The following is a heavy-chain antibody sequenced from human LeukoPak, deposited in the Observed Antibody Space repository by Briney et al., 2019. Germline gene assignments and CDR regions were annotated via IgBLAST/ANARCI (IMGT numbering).Heavy chain of an antibody. Sequence: GGSLRLSCAASGFTFSSYAMSWVRQAPGKGLEWVSAISGSGGSTYYADSVKGRFTISRDNSKNTLYLQMNSLRAEDTAVYYCAKDGNLHNVLLWFGEYPYFDYWGQGTLVTVSS. V-gene: IGHV3-23*01. CDR1: GFTFSSYA. J-gene: IGHJ4*02. CDR3: AKDGNLHNVLLWFGEYPYFDY. D-gene: IGHD3-10*01. CDR2: ISGSGGST.